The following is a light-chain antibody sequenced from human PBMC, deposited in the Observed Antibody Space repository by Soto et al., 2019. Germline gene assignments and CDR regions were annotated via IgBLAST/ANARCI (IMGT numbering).Light chain of an antibody. CDR1: QDIRTS. CDR3: QHYDNLPPFT. V-gene: IGKV1-33*01. CDR2: GAS. J-gene: IGKJ3*01. Sequence: DIQMTQSPSSLSASVGARVSITCQASQDIRTSLSWFQQKPGRAPKLLIYGASYLETGVPSRFRVSGSGTDFTFTISSLQPEDTATYYCQHYDNLPPFTFGPGTKVDI.